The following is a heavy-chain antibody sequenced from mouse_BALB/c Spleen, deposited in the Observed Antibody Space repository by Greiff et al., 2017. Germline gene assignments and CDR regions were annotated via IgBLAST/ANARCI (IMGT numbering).Heavy chain of an antibody. CDR3: ARRGYYYGSSFDY. CDR2: IYPYNGGT. V-gene: IGHV1S29*02. Sequence: SGPELVKPGASVKISCKASGYTFTDYNMHWVKQSHGKSLEWIGYIYPYNGGTGYNQKFKSKATLTVDNSSSTAYMELRSLTSEDSAVYYCARRGYYYGSSFDYWGQGTTLTVSS. D-gene: IGHD1-1*01. CDR1: GYTFTDYN. J-gene: IGHJ2*01.